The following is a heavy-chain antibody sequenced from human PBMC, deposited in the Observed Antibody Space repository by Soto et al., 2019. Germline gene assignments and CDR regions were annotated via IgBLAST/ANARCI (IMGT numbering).Heavy chain of an antibody. J-gene: IGHJ6*02. CDR1: GFTFSSSA. D-gene: IGHD3-3*01. CDR3: AKGPTIFGLVIRFDYSYGIYV. Sequence: GGSLRLSCAASGFTFSSSAMSWVRQAPGRGLEWVSAISGSGGSTYYADSVKGRFTISRDNSKNTLYLQMNGLRAEDTAVYYCAKGPTIFGLVIRFDYSYGIYVCGQVTTITAAS. CDR2: ISGSGGST. V-gene: IGHV3-23*01.